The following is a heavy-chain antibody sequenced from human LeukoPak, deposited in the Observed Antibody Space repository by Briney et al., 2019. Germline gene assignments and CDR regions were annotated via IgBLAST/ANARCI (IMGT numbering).Heavy chain of an antibody. Sequence: GGSLRLSCAASGFTFSSYAMSWVRQAPGKGPEWVSAISGSGGSTNYADSVKGRFTISRDNSKNTLYLQMNSLRAEDTAVYYCARGRPMVRGVRSYYYYGMDVWGQGTTVTVSS. CDR2: ISGSGGST. CDR3: ARGRPMVRGVRSYYYYGMDV. V-gene: IGHV3-23*01. D-gene: IGHD3-10*01. J-gene: IGHJ6*02. CDR1: GFTFSSYA.